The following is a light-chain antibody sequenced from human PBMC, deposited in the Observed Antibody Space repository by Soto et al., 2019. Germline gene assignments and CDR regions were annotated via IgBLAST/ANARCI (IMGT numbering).Light chain of an antibody. Sequence: MYQSPSALSASVGDRVTITCRASQSIVTYLNWYHQKPGKAPKLLIYAASSLQSGVPSRFSGSGSGTDFTLTISSLQPEDFGTYYCQESYGTPPWTFGQGTKVDI. CDR1: QSIVTY. CDR2: AAS. V-gene: IGKV1-39*01. J-gene: IGKJ1*01. CDR3: QESYGTPPWT.